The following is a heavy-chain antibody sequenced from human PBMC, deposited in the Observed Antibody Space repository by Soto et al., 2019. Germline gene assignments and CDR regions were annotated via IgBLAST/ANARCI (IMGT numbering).Heavy chain of an antibody. CDR1: GYSFTKYW. CDR3: ARLDPRYSGSSLAFDI. D-gene: IGHD1-26*01. CDR2: IYPGDSDI. J-gene: IGHJ3*02. Sequence: PGESLKISCKGSGYSFTKYWIGWVRQMPGKGLEWMGIIYPGDSDIRYSPSFRGQVTISADKSISTAYLQWRSLKASDIAMYYCARLDPRYSGSSLAFDIWGRGTMVTVSS. V-gene: IGHV5-51*01.